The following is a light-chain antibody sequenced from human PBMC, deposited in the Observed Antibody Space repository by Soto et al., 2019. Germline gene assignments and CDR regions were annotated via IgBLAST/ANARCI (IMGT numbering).Light chain of an antibody. CDR2: ATS. CDR3: KQYGDSPKYT. CDR1: QSVDSSY. Sequence: EIVLTQSPGTLSLSPGERATLSCRAGQSVDSSYLAWYQQKPGQAPRLLIYATSTRAAGTPDRFSGSGSGTDFTLTITRLEPEDFAVYYCKQYGDSPKYTFAQGTKVDI. J-gene: IGKJ2*01. V-gene: IGKV3-20*01.